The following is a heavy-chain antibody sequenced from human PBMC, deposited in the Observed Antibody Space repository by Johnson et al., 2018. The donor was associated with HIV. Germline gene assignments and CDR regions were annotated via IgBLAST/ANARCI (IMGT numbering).Heavy chain of an antibody. CDR1: GFTFSSYG. D-gene: IGHD3-22*01. J-gene: IGHJ3*02. Sequence: QVQLVESGGGVVQPGGSLRLSCAASGFTFSSYGMHWVRQAPWKGLEWVSVIGTAGDTYYPGSVKGRFTISRDNSKNTLYLQMNSLRAEDTAVYYCARSSGYYGTDAFDIWGQGTMVTVSS. CDR2: IGTAGDT. V-gene: IGHV3-NL1*01. CDR3: ARSSGYYGTDAFDI.